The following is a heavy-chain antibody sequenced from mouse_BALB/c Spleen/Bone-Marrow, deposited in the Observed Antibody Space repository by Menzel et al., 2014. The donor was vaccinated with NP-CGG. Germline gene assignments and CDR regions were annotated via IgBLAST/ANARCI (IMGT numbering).Heavy chain of an antibody. V-gene: IGHV1-7*01. CDR3: ARGDCYGKGGAMDY. J-gene: IGHJ4*01. Sequence: QVQLQQSGAELAKPGASVKMSCKASGYTFTRYWIHWVKPGPGQGLEWIGYINPSTGYTEYNQKFKDKATLTADKSSSTAYMQLSSLTSEDSAVYYCARGDCYGKGGAMDYWGQGTSVTGSS. CDR1: GYTFTRYW. D-gene: IGHD1-1*01. CDR2: INPSTGYT.